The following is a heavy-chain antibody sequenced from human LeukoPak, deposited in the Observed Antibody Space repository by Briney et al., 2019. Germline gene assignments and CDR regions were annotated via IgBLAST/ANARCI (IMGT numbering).Heavy chain of an antibody. Sequence: GGSLRLSCAASGFTFSSYAMSWVRQAPGKGLEWVSVIYSGGSTYYADSVKGRFTISRDNSKNTLYLQMNSLRAEDTAVYYCASTYDAEYYYYGMDVWGQGTTVTVSS. CDR1: GFTFSSYA. CDR2: IYSGGST. D-gene: IGHD3-3*01. CDR3: ASTYDAEYYYYGMDV. J-gene: IGHJ6*02. V-gene: IGHV3-66*01.